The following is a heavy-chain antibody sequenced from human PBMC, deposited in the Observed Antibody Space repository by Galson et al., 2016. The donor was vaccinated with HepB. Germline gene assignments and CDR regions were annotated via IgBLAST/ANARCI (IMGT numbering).Heavy chain of an antibody. CDR3: AKDGYRGSYRDYYGMDV. V-gene: IGHV3-30*18. CDR1: GFTFSTYG. Sequence: SLRLSCAASGFTFSTYGMHWVRQAPGKGLEWVAVISYDGRNKKYADSVKGRFTISRDTSKNTLYLQMNSLTAGDTAVYFCAKDGYRGSYRDYYGMDVWGQGTTVTVSS. J-gene: IGHJ6*02. CDR2: ISYDGRNK. D-gene: IGHD1-26*01.